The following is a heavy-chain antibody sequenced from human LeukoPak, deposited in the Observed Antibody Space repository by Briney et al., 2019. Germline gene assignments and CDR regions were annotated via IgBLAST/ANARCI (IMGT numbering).Heavy chain of an antibody. V-gene: IGHV3-23*01. J-gene: IGHJ4*02. CDR3: AKDLGATRSSFDY. Sequence: GGSLRLSCATSGFTCSDYGMSWVRQAPGKGLEWVSAVSGSGHTTYYADSVKGRFTISRDNSKDTIYLQMNSLRAEDTAVYFCAKDLGATRSSFDYWGQGTLVTVSS. CDR2: VSGSGHTT. D-gene: IGHD1-26*01. CDR1: GFTCSDYG.